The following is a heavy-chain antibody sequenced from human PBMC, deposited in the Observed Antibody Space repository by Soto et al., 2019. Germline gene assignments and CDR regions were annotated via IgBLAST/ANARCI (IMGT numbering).Heavy chain of an antibody. Sequence: QVQLQESGPGLVKPSQTLSLTCTVSGGSINRGGYYWSWIRQHPGKGLEWIGYIYYSGSTFYNPSLKSRVTISVDTSKNQFSLKLSSVTAADTAVYYCAREGPKIFGVVIIDYWGQGTLVTVSS. CDR2: IYYSGST. V-gene: IGHV4-31*03. D-gene: IGHD3-3*01. J-gene: IGHJ4*02. CDR1: GGSINRGGYY. CDR3: AREGPKIFGVVIIDY.